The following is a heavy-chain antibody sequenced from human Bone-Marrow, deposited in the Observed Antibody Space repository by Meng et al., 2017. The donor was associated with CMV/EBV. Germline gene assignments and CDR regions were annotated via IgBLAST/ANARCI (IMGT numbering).Heavy chain of an antibody. D-gene: IGHD7-27*01. CDR3: LRDRPHWE. CDR2: IFTEDYSA. CDR1: GFTFTSYI. V-gene: IGHV3-74*01. Sequence: GESLKISCATSGFTFTSYIIHWVRQAPGKGLEWVSLIFTEDYSAAYADSARGRFTISRDNAKNTVYLQMNSLRVEDTAVYYCLRDRPHWERGQGTLVTVSS. J-gene: IGHJ4*02.